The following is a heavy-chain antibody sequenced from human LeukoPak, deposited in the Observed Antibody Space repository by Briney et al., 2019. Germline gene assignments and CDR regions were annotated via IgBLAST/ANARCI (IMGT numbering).Heavy chain of an antibody. Sequence: GASVKVSCKASGYTFTSYYMHWVRQAPGQGLEWMGIINPSGGSTSYAQKFQGRVTMTRDTSTSTVYMELSSLRSEDTAVYYCARDYDSSGYYYYYYYGMDVWGQGTTVTVSS. J-gene: IGHJ6*02. V-gene: IGHV1-46*01. CDR3: ARDYDSSGYYYYYYYGMDV. CDR1: GYTFTSYY. CDR2: INPSGGST. D-gene: IGHD3-22*01.